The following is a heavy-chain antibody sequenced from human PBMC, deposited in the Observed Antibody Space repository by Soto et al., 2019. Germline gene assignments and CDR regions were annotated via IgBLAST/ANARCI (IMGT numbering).Heavy chain of an antibody. J-gene: IGHJ5*02. CDR1: GYTFTSYG. CDR3: ARGIGEYQLLSRWFDP. V-gene: IGHV1-18*01. D-gene: IGHD2-2*01. CDR2: ISAYNGNT. Sequence: ASVKVSCNASGYTFTSYGISLVRQAPGQGLEWMGWISAYNGNTKYAQKLQGRVTITRDTSASTAYMELSSLRSEDTAVYYCARGIGEYQLLSRWFDPWGQGTLVTVS.